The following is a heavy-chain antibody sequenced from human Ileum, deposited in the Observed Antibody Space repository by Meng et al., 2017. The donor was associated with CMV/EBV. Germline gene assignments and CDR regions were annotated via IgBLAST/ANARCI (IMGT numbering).Heavy chain of an antibody. CDR3: ARQFIVGATIWFDT. D-gene: IGHD1-26*01. CDR2: IYYSGNT. Sequence: SETLSLTCTVSGDSISRDYWSWIRQPPGKGLEWIGYIYYSGNTNYNPSLTSRATISVDTSKNQFSLKVNFVTAADTAVYYCARQFIVGATIWFDTWGQGIQVTVSS. V-gene: IGHV4-59*01. J-gene: IGHJ5*02. CDR1: GDSISRDY.